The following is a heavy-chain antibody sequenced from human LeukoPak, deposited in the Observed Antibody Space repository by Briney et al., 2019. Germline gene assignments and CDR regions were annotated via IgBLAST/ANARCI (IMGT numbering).Heavy chain of an antibody. V-gene: IGHV1-46*01. D-gene: IGHD1-1*01. CDR3: ARARGTSPETNWFDP. J-gene: IGHJ5*02. CDR1: GYTFTNYY. Sequence: ASVKVSCKASGYTFTNYYIHWVRQAPGQGLEWMGIISPSGGSTSYAQKFQGRVTMTRDTSTSTVYMELSSLRSEDTAVYYCARARGTSPETNWFDPWGQGTLVTVSS. CDR2: ISPSGGST.